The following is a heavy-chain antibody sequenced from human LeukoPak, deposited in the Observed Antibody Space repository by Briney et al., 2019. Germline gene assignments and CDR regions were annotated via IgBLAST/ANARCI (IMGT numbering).Heavy chain of an antibody. CDR2: IYSGGST. D-gene: IGHD4-23*01. Sequence: GGSLRLSCAASGFTFSSYGLTWVRQAPGKGLEWVSVIYSGGSTYYADSVKGRFTISRDNSKNTLYLQMNSLRAEDTAVYYCARDSVGWGQGTLVTVSS. CDR3: ARDSVG. V-gene: IGHV3-66*02. J-gene: IGHJ4*02. CDR1: GFTFSSYG.